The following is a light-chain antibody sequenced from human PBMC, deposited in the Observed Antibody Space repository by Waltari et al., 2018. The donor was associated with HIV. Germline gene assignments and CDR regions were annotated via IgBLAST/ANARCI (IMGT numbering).Light chain of an antibody. Sequence: DVQMTQSPSSLSASIGDRVIFSCRASQDISNLLAWFQQRPGKAPKSLIYGASTLQTGVPSSKFSGAGSGIDFTLTITNLQPEDVATYYCQQYTSFPLTFGGGTTVEI. J-gene: IGKJ4*01. CDR3: QQYTSFPLT. CDR2: GAS. CDR1: QDISNL. V-gene: IGKV1-16*02.